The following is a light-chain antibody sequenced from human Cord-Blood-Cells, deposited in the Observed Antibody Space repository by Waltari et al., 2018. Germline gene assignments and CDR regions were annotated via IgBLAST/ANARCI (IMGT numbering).Light chain of an antibody. CDR1: QSVSSN. CDR2: GAS. V-gene: IGKV3-15*01. CDR3: QQYNNWLT. Sequence: EIVMTQSPATLSVSPGERATLSCRASQSVSSNLAWYQQKPGQAPRLLIYGASTRVTGIPARFSGSGSGTEFTLTISSLQSEDFAVYYCQQYNNWLTVGGGTKVEIK. J-gene: IGKJ4*01.